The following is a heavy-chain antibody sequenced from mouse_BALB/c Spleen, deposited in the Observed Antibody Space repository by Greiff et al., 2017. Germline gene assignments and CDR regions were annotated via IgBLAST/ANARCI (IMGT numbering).Heavy chain of an antibody. V-gene: IGHV3-2*02. Sequence: EVKLVESGPGLVKPSQSLSLTCTVTGYSITSDYAWNWIRQFPGNKLEWMGYISYSGSTSYNPSLKSRISITRDTSKNQFFLQLNSVTTEDTATYYCARLDYDYDEAYWGQGTLVTVSA. D-gene: IGHD2-4*01. J-gene: IGHJ3*01. CDR3: ARLDYDYDEAY. CDR1: GYSITSDYA. CDR2: ISYSGST.